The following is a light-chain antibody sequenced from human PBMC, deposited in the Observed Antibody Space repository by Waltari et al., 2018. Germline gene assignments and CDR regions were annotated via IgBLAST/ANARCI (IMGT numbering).Light chain of an antibody. CDR1: QSVSSY. CDR2: DAS. Sequence: EIVLTQSPATLSLSTGERATPSCRASQSVSSYLAWYQQKPGQAPRLLISDASNRATGIPARFSGSGSGTDFTLTISSLEPEDFAVYYCHQRGNWPYTFGQGTKMEIK. CDR3: HQRGNWPYT. J-gene: IGKJ2*01. V-gene: IGKV3-11*01.